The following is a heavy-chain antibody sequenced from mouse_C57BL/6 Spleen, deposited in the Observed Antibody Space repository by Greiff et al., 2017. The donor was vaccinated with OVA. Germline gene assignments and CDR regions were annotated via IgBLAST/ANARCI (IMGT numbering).Heavy chain of an antibody. V-gene: IGHV5-6*01. Sequence: EVQLVESGGDLVKPGGSLKLSCAASGFTFSSYGMSWVRQTPDKRLEWVATISSGGSYTYYPDSVKGRFTISRDNAKNTLYLQMSSLKSEDTAMYYCARHRDGYYLYYFGYWGQGTTLTVSS. D-gene: IGHD2-3*01. CDR3: ARHRDGYYLYYFGY. CDR2: ISSGGSYT. J-gene: IGHJ2*01. CDR1: GFTFSSYG.